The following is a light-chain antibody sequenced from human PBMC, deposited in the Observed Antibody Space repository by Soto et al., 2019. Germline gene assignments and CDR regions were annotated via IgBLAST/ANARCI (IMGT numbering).Light chain of an antibody. V-gene: IGKV3D-15*01. CDR3: QQHGQWPIT. Sequence: EIVMTQSPATLSVSPGERATLSCRAGHSVNSNYLAWYQQKPGQAPRLLIYGISKRATDIPDRFSGSGSGTEFTLTISSLQPEDFATYYCQQHGQWPITFGQGTRLEIK. CDR1: HSVNSN. J-gene: IGKJ5*01. CDR2: GIS.